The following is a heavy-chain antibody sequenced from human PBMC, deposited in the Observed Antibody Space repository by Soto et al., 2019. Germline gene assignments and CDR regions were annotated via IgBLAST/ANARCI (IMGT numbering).Heavy chain of an antibody. Sequence: GASAKVSCKVSGYTLTELSMHWVRQAPGKGLEWMGGFDPEDGETIYAQKFQGRVTMTEDTSTDTAYMELSSLRSEDTAVYYCATGGCGGDCYRHPDNWFDPWGQGTLVTVSS. D-gene: IGHD2-21*02. CDR3: ATGGCGGDCYRHPDNWFDP. CDR2: FDPEDGET. CDR1: GYTLTELS. V-gene: IGHV1-24*01. J-gene: IGHJ5*02.